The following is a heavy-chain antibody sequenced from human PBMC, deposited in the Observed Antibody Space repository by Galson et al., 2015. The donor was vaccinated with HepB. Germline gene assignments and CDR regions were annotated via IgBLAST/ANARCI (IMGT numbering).Heavy chain of an antibody. V-gene: IGHV3-30-3*01. CDR2: ISYDESNK. Sequence: SLRLSCAASGFTFSSYPMHWVRQAPGKGLEWVAVISYDESNKYYADSVKGRFTISRDNSKNTLYLQTNSPRAADTAVYYCARVYDSSGYYPYYFDYWGQGTLVTVSS. D-gene: IGHD3-22*01. CDR1: GFTFSSYP. J-gene: IGHJ4*02. CDR3: ARVYDSSGYYPYYFDY.